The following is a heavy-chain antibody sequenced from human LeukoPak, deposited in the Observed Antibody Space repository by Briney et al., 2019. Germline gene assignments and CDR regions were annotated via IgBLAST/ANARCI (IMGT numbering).Heavy chain of an antibody. Sequence: VPCPAPPATVSSSPIQGPRQFPSQTVEWRVRIIPILGIANYAQKFQGRVTITADKSTSTAYMELSSLRSEDTAVYYCAGPEPSGRTTDDYRLWGQGTLVTVSS. CDR2: IIPILGIA. J-gene: IGHJ4*02. CDR1: PATVSSSP. V-gene: IGHV1-69*02. D-gene: IGHD3-10*01. CDR3: AGPEPSGRTTDDYRL.